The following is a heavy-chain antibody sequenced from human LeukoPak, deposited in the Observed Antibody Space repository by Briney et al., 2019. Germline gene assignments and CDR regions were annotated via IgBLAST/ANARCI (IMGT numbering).Heavy chain of an antibody. Sequence: GGSLRLSCAASGFTFSSYWMSWVRQAPGKGLEWVANIKQDGSEKYYVDSVKGRFTISRDNAKNSLYLQMNSLRAEDTAVYYCASDRDCYDSSGYLFDYWGQGTLVTVSS. CDR3: ASDRDCYDSSGYLFDY. V-gene: IGHV3-7*01. CDR1: GFTFSSYW. J-gene: IGHJ4*02. CDR2: IKQDGSEK. D-gene: IGHD3-22*01.